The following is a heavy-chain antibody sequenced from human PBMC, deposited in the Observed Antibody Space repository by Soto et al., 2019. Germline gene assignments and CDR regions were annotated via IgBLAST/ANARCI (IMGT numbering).Heavy chain of an antibody. J-gene: IGHJ6*02. CDR1: GGSISSGGYY. V-gene: IGHV4-31*03. Sequence: SETLSLTCTVSGGSISSGGYYWSWIRQHPGKGLEWIGYIYYSGSTYYNPSLKSRVTISVDTSKNQFSLKLSSVTAADTAVYYCARGNYVNYYYYYGMDVWGQGTTVTVSS. CDR2: IYYSGST. CDR3: ARGNYVNYYYYYGMDV. D-gene: IGHD4-4*01.